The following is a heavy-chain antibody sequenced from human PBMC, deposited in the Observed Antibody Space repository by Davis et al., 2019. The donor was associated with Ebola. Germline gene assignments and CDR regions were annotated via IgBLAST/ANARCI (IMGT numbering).Heavy chain of an antibody. V-gene: IGHV5-51*01. CDR2: IYPGDSDT. CDR1: GYSFTRFW. Sequence: GESLKISCKGSGYSFTRFWIGWVRQMPGKGLEWMGIIYPGDSDTRYNPSFEGQVTISADKSTTTVYLQWSSLKASDTAMYYCASLRRTITGMDDGFDIWGQGTMVTVSS. J-gene: IGHJ3*02. CDR3: ASLRRTITGMDDGFDI. D-gene: IGHD7-27*01.